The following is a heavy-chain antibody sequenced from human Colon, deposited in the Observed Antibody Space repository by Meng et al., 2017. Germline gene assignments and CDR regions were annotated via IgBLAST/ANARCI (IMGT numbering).Heavy chain of an antibody. D-gene: IGHD3-9*01. V-gene: IGHV3-23*01. CDR2: ISGSGGST. CDR3: AKSILTGYYTGWYFDL. CDR1: GFTFSSYA. Sequence: VQRLESGGGVVQPGGSLRLSCAASGFTFSSYAMSWVRQAPGKGLEWVSAISGSGGSTYYADSVKGRFTISRDNSKNTLYLQMNSLRAEDTAVYYCAKSILTGYYTGWYFDLWGRGTLVTVSS. J-gene: IGHJ2*01.